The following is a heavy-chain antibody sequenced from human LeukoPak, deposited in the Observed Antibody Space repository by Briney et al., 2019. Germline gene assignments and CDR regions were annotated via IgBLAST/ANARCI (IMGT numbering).Heavy chain of an antibody. CDR1: GFTFSSSS. Sequence: AGGSLRLSCAASGFTFSSSSISWVRQAPGKGLEWVSAITDAVGSTHYADSVKGRFTISSDNSKNTLYLQMNSLRAEDTAVYYCVRSILTSEYSSRGGFGDYWGQGTLLTVSS. J-gene: IGHJ4*02. V-gene: IGHV3-23*01. D-gene: IGHD6-13*01. CDR3: VRSILTSEYSSRGGFGDY. CDR2: ITDAVGST.